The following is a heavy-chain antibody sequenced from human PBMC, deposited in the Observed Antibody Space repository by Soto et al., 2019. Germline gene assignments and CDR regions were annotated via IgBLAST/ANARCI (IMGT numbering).Heavy chain of an antibody. V-gene: IGHV1-46*01. CDR3: AREHRVVVAATRWFDP. J-gene: IGHJ5*02. CDR1: GYTFTSYY. D-gene: IGHD2-15*01. Sequence: ASVKVSCKASGYTFTSYYMHWVRQAPGQGLEWMGIINPSGGSTSYAQKFQGRVTMTRDTSTSTVYMELSSLRSDDTAVYYCAREHRVVVAATRWFDPWGQGTLVTVSS. CDR2: INPSGGST.